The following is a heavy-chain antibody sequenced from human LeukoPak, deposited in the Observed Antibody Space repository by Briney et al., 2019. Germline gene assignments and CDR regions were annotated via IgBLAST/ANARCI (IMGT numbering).Heavy chain of an antibody. J-gene: IGHJ4*02. CDR3: ARVYTMIVVALDY. CDR2: ISYDGSKK. D-gene: IGHD3-22*01. V-gene: IGHV3-30-3*01. CDR1: GFTFSSYT. Sequence: PGGSLRLSCAASGFTFSSYTMHWVRQAPGKGLEWVALISYDGSKKYYADSVKGRFTISRDNSKNTLYLQMNSLRAEDTAVYYCARVYTMIVVALDYWGQGTLVTVSS.